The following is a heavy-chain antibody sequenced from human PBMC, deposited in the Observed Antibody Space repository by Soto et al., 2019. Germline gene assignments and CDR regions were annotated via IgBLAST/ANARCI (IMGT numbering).Heavy chain of an antibody. Sequence: QVQLVQSGAEVTKPGSSVKVSCKASGGTFSSYAISWVRQAPGQGLEWMGGIIPIFGTANYAQKFQGRVTITADESTSTAYMELSSLRSADTAVYYCARDFESSGISPILGNYYYYGMDVWGQGTTVTVSS. CDR2: IIPIFGTA. D-gene: IGHD3-10*01. CDR1: GGTFSSYA. V-gene: IGHV1-69*01. CDR3: ARDFESSGISPILGNYYYYGMDV. J-gene: IGHJ6*02.